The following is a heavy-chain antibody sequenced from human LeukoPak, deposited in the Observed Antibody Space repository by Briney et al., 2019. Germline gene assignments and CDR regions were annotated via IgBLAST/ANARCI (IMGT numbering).Heavy chain of an antibody. Sequence: PSEPLSLTCTVSGGSISSYYWSWIRQPPGKGLEWLGYIYYSGTTNYNPSLKSRVTISVDTSKNQFSLRLSSVTAADTAVYYCARGVYIAAAQYGYWGQGTLVTVSS. CDR1: GGSISSYY. J-gene: IGHJ4*02. CDR3: ARGVYIAAAQYGY. V-gene: IGHV4-59*01. D-gene: IGHD6-13*01. CDR2: IYYSGTT.